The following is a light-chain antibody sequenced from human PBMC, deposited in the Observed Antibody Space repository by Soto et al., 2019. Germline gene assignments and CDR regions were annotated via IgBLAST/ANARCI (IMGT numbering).Light chain of an antibody. CDR2: GAS. CDR1: QSVSSNY. V-gene: IGKV3D-20*02. J-gene: IGKJ5*01. Sequence: EIVLTQSPGTLSLSPGERATLSCRASQSVSSNYLAWHQQKPGQAPRLLIYGASNRATGIPARFSGSGSGTDFTLTISSLEPEDFAVYYCQQRSNWLITFGQGTRLEIK. CDR3: QQRSNWLIT.